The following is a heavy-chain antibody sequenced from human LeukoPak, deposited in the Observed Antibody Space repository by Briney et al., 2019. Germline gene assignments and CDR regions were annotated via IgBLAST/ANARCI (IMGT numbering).Heavy chain of an antibody. CDR1: GGSISSSNW. CDR2: IFHSGST. D-gene: IGHD2-15*01. V-gene: IGHV4-4*02. CDR3: ANGGVAATRGWFDP. J-gene: IGHJ3*01. Sequence: PSGTLSLTCAVSGGSISSSNWWTWVRQPPKKGLEWIGEIFHSGSTNYNPSLKSRVTISVDTSKNQFSLKLSSVTAADTAVYYCANGGVAATRGWFDPWGQGTMVTVSS.